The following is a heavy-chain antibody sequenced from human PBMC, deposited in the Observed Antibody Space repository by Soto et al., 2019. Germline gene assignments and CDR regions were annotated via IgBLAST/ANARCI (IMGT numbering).Heavy chain of an antibody. CDR1: GFTFSSYW. J-gene: IGHJ3*02. V-gene: IGHV3-7*01. CDR3: ARGAIQDPDAFDI. Sequence: GGSLSLSCAASGFTFSSYWMSWVRQAPGKGLEWVANIKQDGSEKYYVDSVKGRFTISRDNAKNSLYLQMNSLRAEDTAVYYCARGAIQDPDAFDIWGQGTMVTVSS. D-gene: IGHD5-18*01. CDR2: IKQDGSEK.